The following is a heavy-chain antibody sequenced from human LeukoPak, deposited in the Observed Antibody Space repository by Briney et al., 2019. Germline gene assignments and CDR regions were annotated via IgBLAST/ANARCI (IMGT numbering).Heavy chain of an antibody. CDR1: GYTFTSYG. CDR2: ISAYNGNT. Sequence: ASVKVSCKASGYTFTSYGISWVRQAPGQGLEWMGWISAYNGNTNYAQKLQGRVTMTTDTSTSTAYMELRSLRSDDTAVYYCARVSAGTTVMYYYYYYYMDVWGKGTTVTISS. V-gene: IGHV1-18*01. CDR3: ARVSAGTTVMYYYYYYYMDV. J-gene: IGHJ6*03. D-gene: IGHD4-17*01.